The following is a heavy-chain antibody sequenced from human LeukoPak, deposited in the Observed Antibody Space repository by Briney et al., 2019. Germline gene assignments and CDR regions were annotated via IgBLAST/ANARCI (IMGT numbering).Heavy chain of an antibody. J-gene: IGHJ3*02. V-gene: IGHV1-24*01. D-gene: IGHD1-26*01. Sequence: ASVKASCKVSGYTLTELSMHWVRQAPGKGLEWMGGFDPEDGETIYAQKFQGRVTMTEDTSTDTAYMELSSLRSEDTAVYYCATDPQWELGESAFDIWGQGTMVTVSS. CDR2: FDPEDGET. CDR3: ATDPQWELGESAFDI. CDR1: GYTLTELS.